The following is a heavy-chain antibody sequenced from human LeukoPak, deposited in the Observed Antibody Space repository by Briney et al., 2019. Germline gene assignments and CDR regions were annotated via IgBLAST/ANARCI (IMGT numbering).Heavy chain of an antibody. V-gene: IGHV3-21*01. CDR2: ISSSSSYI. J-gene: IGHJ4*02. Sequence: GGSLRLSCAASGFTFSSYTMNWVRQAPGKGLEWVSLISSSSSYIFYADSVKGRFTISGDNAKNSLYLQMNSLRAEDTAVYYCAGGWGGYWGQGTLVTVSS. CDR3: AGGWGGY. D-gene: IGHD6-19*01. CDR1: GFTFSSYT.